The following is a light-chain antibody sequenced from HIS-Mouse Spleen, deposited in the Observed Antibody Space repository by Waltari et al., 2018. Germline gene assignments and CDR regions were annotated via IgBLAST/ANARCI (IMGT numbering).Light chain of an antibody. Sequence: DIQMTQSPSSLSASVGDRVTITCRESKSISSYLNWYQQKPGKAPKPLIYADSSLQSGVPSRFSGSGSGTDFTLTISSLQPEDFATYYCQQSYSTPITFGQGTRLEIK. CDR2: ADS. J-gene: IGKJ5*01. V-gene: IGKV1-39*01. CDR1: KSISSY. CDR3: QQSYSTPIT.